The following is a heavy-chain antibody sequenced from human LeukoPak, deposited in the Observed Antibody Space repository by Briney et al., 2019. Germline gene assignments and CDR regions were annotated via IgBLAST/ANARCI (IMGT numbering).Heavy chain of an antibody. J-gene: IGHJ1*01. V-gene: IGHV3-30*02. CDR3: AKEDTYCDGDCRPEYFQH. Sequence: GGSLRLSCAASGFSFSSYGIHWVRQARGKGLEWLSFIRNDGEKRYYADSVKGRFTISTDNSQNTLSLQMNSLRVEDSGIYYCAKEDTYCDGDCRPEYFQHWGQGTPVIVSS. CDR1: GFSFSSYG. D-gene: IGHD2-21*01. CDR2: IRNDGEKR.